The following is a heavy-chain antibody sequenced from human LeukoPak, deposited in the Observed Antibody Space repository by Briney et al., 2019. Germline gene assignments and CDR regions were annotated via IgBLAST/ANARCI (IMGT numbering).Heavy chain of an antibody. CDR3: ARDVGRSYYFDY. J-gene: IGHJ4*02. V-gene: IGHV1-18*01. Sequence: ASVKVSCKASGYTFTSYGISWVRQAPGQGLEWLGWISTYNGNTHYAQKLQGRVTMTTDTSTSTAYMELRSLRSDDTAVYYCARDVGRSYYFDYWGQGTLVTVSS. CDR2: ISTYNGNT. CDR1: GYTFTSYG. D-gene: IGHD3-10*01.